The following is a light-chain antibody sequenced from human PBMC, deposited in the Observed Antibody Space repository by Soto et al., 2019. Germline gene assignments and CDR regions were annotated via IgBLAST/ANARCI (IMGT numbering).Light chain of an antibody. Sequence: QSALTQPPSASGSPGQSVTISCTGTSSDVGGYNQVSWYQQHPGKAPRLMIFEVTKRPSGVPDRFSGSRSGNTASLTVSGLQAEDEADYYCSSYADGNSWVFGGGTKLTVL. CDR2: EVT. CDR1: SSDVGGYNQ. CDR3: SSYADGNSWV. V-gene: IGLV2-8*01. J-gene: IGLJ3*02.